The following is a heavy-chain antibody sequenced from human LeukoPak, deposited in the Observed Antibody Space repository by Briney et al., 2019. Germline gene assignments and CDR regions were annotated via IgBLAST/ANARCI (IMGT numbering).Heavy chain of an antibody. CDR2: IYYSGST. Sequence: SETLSLTCTVSGGSISSYYWSWIRQPPGKGLEWIGYIYYSGSTNYNPSLKSRVTMSVDTSKNQFSLKLSSVTAADTAVYYCARARSYYYGSGSYWSNWFDPWGQGTLVTVSS. J-gene: IGHJ5*02. CDR3: ARARSYYYGSGSYWSNWFDP. D-gene: IGHD3-10*01. V-gene: IGHV4-59*12. CDR1: GGSISSYY.